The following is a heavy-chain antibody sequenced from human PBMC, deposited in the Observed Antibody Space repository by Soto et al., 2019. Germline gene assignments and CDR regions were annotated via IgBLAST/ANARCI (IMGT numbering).Heavy chain of an antibody. V-gene: IGHV3-30*18. J-gene: IGHJ6*02. CDR1: GFTFSSYG. CDR3: AKDLGRRVAARPFYYYYYYGMDV. CDR2: ISYDGSNK. D-gene: IGHD6-6*01. Sequence: PGGSLRLSCAASGFTFSSYGMHWVRQAPGKGLEWVAVISYDGSNKYYADSVKGRFTISRDNSKNTLYLQMNSLRAEDTAVYYCAKDLGRRVAARPFYYYYYYGMDVWGQGTTVTVSS.